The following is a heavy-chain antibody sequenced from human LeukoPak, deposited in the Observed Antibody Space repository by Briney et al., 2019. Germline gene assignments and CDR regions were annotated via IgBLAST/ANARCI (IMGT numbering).Heavy chain of an antibody. CDR1: GYALSESS. V-gene: IGHV1-24*01. CDR3: ARERGGDLNIVLIPAALDY. Sequence: ASVKVSCKVSGYALSESSIHWVRQTPGEGFEWMGGFDPEYVETTYAQKFRGRVTMTEDTSTDTAYMELINLRSDDTAVYYCARERGGDLNIVLIPAALDYWGQGTLVTVSS. J-gene: IGHJ4*02. CDR2: FDPEYVET. D-gene: IGHD2-2*01.